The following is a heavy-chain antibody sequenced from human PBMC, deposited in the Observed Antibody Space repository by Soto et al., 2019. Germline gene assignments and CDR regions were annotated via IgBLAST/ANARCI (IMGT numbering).Heavy chain of an antibody. Sequence: PSETLSLTCAVYGGSFSGSYWSWIRQPPGKGLEWIGEIIHSGSTNYNPSLKSRVTISVDTSKNQFSLKLSSLTAADTAVYYCARRGGGYYPYYFHYWGQGGLVTVSS. J-gene: IGHJ4*02. CDR2: IIHSGST. D-gene: IGHD3-22*01. CDR3: ARRGGGYYPYYFHY. V-gene: IGHV4-34*12. CDR1: GGSFSGSY.